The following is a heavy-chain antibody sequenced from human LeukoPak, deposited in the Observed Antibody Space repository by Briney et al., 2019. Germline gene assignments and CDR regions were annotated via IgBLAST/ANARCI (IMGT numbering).Heavy chain of an antibody. J-gene: IGHJ5*02. V-gene: IGHV3-30*02. CDR1: GFTFSSYG. CDR3: ARDPTVRGSLPRWFDP. CDR2: IRYDGSNK. Sequence: GGSLRLSCAASGFTFSSYGMHWVRQAPGKGLEWVAFIRYDGSNKYYADSVKGRFTISRDNSKNTLYLQMNSLRAEDTAVYYCARDPTVRGSLPRWFDPWGQGTLVTVSS. D-gene: IGHD3-10*01.